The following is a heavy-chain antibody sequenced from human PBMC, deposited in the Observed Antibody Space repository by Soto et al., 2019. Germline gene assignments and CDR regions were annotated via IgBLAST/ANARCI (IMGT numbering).Heavy chain of an antibody. V-gene: IGHV3-13*01. CDR2: IGTAGDT. Sequence: ASFYNFNIYGINWVRQAPVQGLEWVSAIGTAGDTYYPGSVKGRFTISRENAKNSLYLQMNSLRAGDTAVYYCARAGGDGYSNYYYYGMDVWGQGTTVTVSS. J-gene: IGHJ6*02. CDR3: ARAGGDGYSNYYYYGMDV. D-gene: IGHD4-4*01. CDR1: FYNFNIYG.